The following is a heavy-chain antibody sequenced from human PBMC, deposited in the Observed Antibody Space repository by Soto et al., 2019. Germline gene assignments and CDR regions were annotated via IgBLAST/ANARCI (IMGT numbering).Heavy chain of an antibody. Sequence: PGGSLRLSCAASGFTFSSYAMSWVRQAPGKGLEWVSAISGSGGSTFYADSVRGRFTISRDNSKNTLYLQMNSLRAEDTAVYYCAKDKRISDSCCNWFDPWGQGTQVTVSS. V-gene: IGHV3-23*01. CDR3: AKDKRISDSCCNWFDP. J-gene: IGHJ5*02. CDR2: ISGSGGST. D-gene: IGHD2-2*01. CDR1: GFTFSSYA.